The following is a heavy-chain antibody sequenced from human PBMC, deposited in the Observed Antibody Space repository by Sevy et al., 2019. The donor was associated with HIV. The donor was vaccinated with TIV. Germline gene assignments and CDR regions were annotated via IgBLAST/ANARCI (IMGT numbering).Heavy chain of an antibody. V-gene: IGHV3-7*01. Sequence: GGSLRLSCAASGLTFSSYWMTWVRQAPGKGLEWVANINQGGSPEYYVDSVKGRFTISRDNAKNSLYLQINSLRAEDTAVYYCATILPAGVPAEYFQHWGQGTLVTVSS. J-gene: IGHJ1*01. D-gene: IGHD2-2*01. CDR3: ATILPAGVPAEYFQH. CDR2: INQGGSPE. CDR1: GLTFSSYW.